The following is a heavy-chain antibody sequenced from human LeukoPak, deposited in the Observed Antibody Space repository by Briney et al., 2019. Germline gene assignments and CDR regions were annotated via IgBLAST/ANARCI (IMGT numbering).Heavy chain of an antibody. Sequence: AASVKVSCKGSEYTFTGYYMHWVRQAPGQGLEWMGRINPNSGDTDYAQKFKGRVTMTRDTYISTAYREMSRLSSDDTAIYYCVRDRGGYCSRANCRAGWFDPWGQGTLVTVSS. V-gene: IGHV1-2*06. CDR1: EYTFTGYY. CDR2: INPNSGDT. D-gene: IGHD2-2*01. CDR3: VRDRGGYCSRANCRAGWFDP. J-gene: IGHJ5*02.